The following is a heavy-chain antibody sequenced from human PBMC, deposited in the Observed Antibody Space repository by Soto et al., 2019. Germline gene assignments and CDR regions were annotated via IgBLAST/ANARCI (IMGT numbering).Heavy chain of an antibody. CDR1: GFTFSSYA. CDR3: ANYRKYIAVDGPTAY. J-gene: IGHJ4*02. V-gene: IGHV3-23*01. CDR2: TSGSGGST. D-gene: IGHD6-19*01. Sequence: GGSLRLSCAASGFTFSSYAISWVRQAPWKGLEWVSATSGSGGSTYYADSVKGRFTISRDNSKNTLYLQMNSLRTEDTDVYYCANYRKYIAVDGPTAYWGQRTLVTVSS.